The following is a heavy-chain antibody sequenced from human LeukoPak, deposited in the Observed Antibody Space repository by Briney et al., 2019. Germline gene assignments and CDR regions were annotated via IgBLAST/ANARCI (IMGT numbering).Heavy chain of an antibody. CDR2: INMDGFSI. Sequence: GGSLRLSCAASGFTFSSYWMYWVRQAPGKGLVWVSRINMDGFSISYADSVKGRFTISRDNAKNSLYLQMNSLRAEDTAVYYCARDHLGRGYSYGVDAFDIWGQGTMVTVSS. J-gene: IGHJ3*02. CDR3: ARDHLGRGYSYGVDAFDI. V-gene: IGHV3-74*01. CDR1: GFTFSSYW. D-gene: IGHD5-18*01.